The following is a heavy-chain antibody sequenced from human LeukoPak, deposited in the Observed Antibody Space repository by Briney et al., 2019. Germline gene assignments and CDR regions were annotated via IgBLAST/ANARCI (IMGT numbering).Heavy chain of an antibody. CDR3: ARGYYDILTGYYSYAFDI. Sequence: SETLSLTCTVSGGSISSYYWSWIRQPPGKGLEWIGYIYYSGSTNYNPSLKSRVTISVDTSKNQFSLKLSSVTAADTAVYYCARGYYDILTGYYSYAFDIWGQGTMVTVSS. CDR2: IYYSGST. J-gene: IGHJ3*02. V-gene: IGHV4-59*01. D-gene: IGHD3-9*01. CDR1: GGSISSYY.